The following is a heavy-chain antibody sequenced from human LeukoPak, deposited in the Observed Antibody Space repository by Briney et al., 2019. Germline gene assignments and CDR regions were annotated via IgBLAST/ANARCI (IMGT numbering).Heavy chain of an antibody. CDR1: GYTFTSYG. J-gene: IGHJ4*02. D-gene: IGHD6-13*01. Sequence: ASVKVSCKASGYTFTSYGISWVRQAPGQGLEWMGWINPNSGGTNYAQKFQGRVTMTRDTSISTAYMELSRLRSDDTAVYYCAREKIAAAGNDYWGQGTLVTVSS. CDR3: AREKIAAAGNDY. CDR2: INPNSGGT. V-gene: IGHV1-2*02.